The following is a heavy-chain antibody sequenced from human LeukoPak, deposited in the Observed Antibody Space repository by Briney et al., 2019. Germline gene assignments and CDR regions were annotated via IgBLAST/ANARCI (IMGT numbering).Heavy chain of an antibody. Sequence: GGSLRHSCAACGFTFSRYAMSWVRQAPGKGLEWVSAISGSGGSTYYADSVKGRFTISRDNSKNTLYLQMNSLRAEDTAVYYCAKGEYSSGWAVDYWGQGTLVTVSS. J-gene: IGHJ4*02. V-gene: IGHV3-23*01. CDR2: ISGSGGST. D-gene: IGHD6-19*01. CDR3: AKGEYSSGWAVDY. CDR1: GFTFSRYA.